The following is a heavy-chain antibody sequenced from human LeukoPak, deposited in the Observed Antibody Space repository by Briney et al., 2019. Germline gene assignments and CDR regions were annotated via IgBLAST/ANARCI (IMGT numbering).Heavy chain of an antibody. CDR1: GFTFSSYC. D-gene: IGHD2-15*01. Sequence: GGSLRLTCAASGFTFSSYCWHWIRQAPGKGLVWVSRLNNDGSSTNYADSVKGRFTISRDNAKNTLYLQMNSLRAEDTAVYYCARIAWDAFDIWGQGTMVTASS. CDR3: ARIAWDAFDI. V-gene: IGHV3-74*01. CDR2: LNNDGSST. J-gene: IGHJ3*02.